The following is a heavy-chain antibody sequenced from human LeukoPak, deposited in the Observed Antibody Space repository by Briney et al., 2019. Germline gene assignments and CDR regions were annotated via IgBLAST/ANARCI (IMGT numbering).Heavy chain of an antibody. Sequence: GASVKVSCKASGYTFTSYDINGVRQATGQGLEWMGWMNPNSGNTGYAQKFQGRVTMTRNTSTSTAYMELSSLRSEDTAVYYCAKVRSDSGIVGTRVLGYWGQGTLVTVSS. V-gene: IGHV1-8*01. J-gene: IGHJ4*02. CDR1: GYTFTSYD. D-gene: IGHD1-26*01. CDR2: MNPNSGNT. CDR3: AKVRSDSGIVGTRVLGY.